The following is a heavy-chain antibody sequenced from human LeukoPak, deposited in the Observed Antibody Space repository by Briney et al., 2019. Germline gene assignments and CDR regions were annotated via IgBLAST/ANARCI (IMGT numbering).Heavy chain of an antibody. CDR1: GGSISGYY. V-gene: IGHV4-34*01. CDR3: AREWGDILTGHKVDY. J-gene: IGHJ4*02. D-gene: IGHD3-9*01. CDR2: INHSGST. Sequence: SETLSLTCTVSGGSISGYYWSWIRQPPGKGLEWIGEINHSGSTNYNPSLKSRVTISVDTSKNQFSLKLSSVTAAGTAGYYCAREWGDILTGHKVDYWGQGTLVTVSS.